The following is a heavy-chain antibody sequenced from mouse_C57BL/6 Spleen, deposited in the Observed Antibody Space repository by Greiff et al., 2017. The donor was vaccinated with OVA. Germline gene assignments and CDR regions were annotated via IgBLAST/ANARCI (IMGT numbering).Heavy chain of an antibody. CDR2: IHPNSGST. Sequence: QVQLQQPGAELVKPGASVKLSCKASGYTFTSYWMHWVKQRPGQGLEWIGMIHPNSGSTNYNEKFKSKATLTVDKSSSPAYMQLSSLTSEDSAVYYCAREEKLAWFAYWGQGTLVTVSA. CDR1: GYTFTSYW. V-gene: IGHV1-64*01. CDR3: AREEKLAWFAY. J-gene: IGHJ3*01. D-gene: IGHD4-1*01.